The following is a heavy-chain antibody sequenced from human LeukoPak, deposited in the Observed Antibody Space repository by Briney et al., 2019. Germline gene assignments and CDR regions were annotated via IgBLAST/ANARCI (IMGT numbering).Heavy chain of an antibody. J-gene: IGHJ4*02. CDR2: IRYDGSNK. CDR3: AKDGDYGGNGRYYFDY. Sequence: PGGSLRLSCAASGFTFSSYGMHWVRQAPGKGLEWVAFIRYDGSNKYYADSVEGRFTISRDNSKNTLYLQMNSLRAEDTAVYYCAKDGDYGGNGRYYFDYWGQGTLVTVSS. V-gene: IGHV3-30*02. CDR1: GFTFSSYG. D-gene: IGHD4-23*01.